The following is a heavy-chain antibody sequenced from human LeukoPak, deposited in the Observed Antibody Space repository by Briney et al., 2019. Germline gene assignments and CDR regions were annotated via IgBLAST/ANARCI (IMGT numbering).Heavy chain of an antibody. CDR1: GYTLTELS. D-gene: IGHD6-19*01. Sequence: GASVKVSCKVSGYTLTELSMHWVRQAPGKGLEWMGGFDPEDGETIYAQKFQGRVTMTEDTSTDTAYMELSSLRSEDTAVYYCATPSGSGGYVRSTYFDYWGQGTLVTVSS. V-gene: IGHV1-24*01. CDR3: ATPSGSGGYVRSTYFDY. CDR2: FDPEDGET. J-gene: IGHJ4*02.